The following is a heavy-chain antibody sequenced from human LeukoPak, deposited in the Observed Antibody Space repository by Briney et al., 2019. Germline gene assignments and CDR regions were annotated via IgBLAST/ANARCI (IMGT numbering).Heavy chain of an antibody. D-gene: IGHD6-19*01. CDR3: ARPYSSGWPDAFDI. CDR1: GGSISSSNSY. CDR2: IFHSGST. V-gene: IGHV4-39*01. Sequence: PSETLSLTCTVSGGSISSSNSYWGWIRQPPGKGLEWIGSIFHSGSTYYNPSLKSRVTISVDTSENQFSLKLTSVTAADTAVYYCARPYSSGWPDAFDIWGQGTMVTVSS. J-gene: IGHJ3*02.